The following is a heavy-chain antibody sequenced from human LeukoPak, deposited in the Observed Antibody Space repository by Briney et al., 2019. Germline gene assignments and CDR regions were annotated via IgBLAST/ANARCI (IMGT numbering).Heavy chain of an antibody. V-gene: IGHV3-7*03. D-gene: IGHD4-17*01. CDR3: AKRQNGDFDY. CDR2: IKKDGSEK. J-gene: IGHJ4*02. CDR1: GFTFSSYW. Sequence: PGGSLRLSCAASGFTFSSYWMSWVRQAPGKGLEWVANIKKDGSEKYYVDSVKGRFTISRDNSKNTLYLQMNSLRAEDTAVYYCAKRQNGDFDYWGQGTLVTVSS.